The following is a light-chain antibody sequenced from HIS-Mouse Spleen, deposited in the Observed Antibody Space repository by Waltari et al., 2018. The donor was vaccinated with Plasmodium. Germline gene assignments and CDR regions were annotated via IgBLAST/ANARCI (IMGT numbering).Light chain of an antibody. CDR2: GKN. J-gene: IGLJ2*01. Sequence: SSELTQDPAVSVALGQPVRIPCHGDSLSSYYASWYQQKPGQAPVLVIYGKNNRPSGIPDRFSGSSSGNTASLTITGAQAEDEADYYCNSRDSSGTHGVFGGGTKLTVL. V-gene: IGLV3-19*01. CDR3: NSRDSSGTHGV. CDR1: SLSSYY.